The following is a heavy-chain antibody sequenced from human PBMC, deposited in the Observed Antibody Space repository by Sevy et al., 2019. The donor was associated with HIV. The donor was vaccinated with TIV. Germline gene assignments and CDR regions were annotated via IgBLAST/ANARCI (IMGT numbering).Heavy chain of an antibody. CDR1: GFIFSDYW. CDR3: AREAVAGRSGPWKADYYYAGIDV. Sequence: GGSLRLSCVASGFIFSDYWMTWVRQAPGKGLEWVANIKQDGNEKYYMDSAKGRFTISRDNAKNSVYLQVNSLRAEDTAVYYCAREAVAGRSGPWKADYYYAGIDVWGQGTTVTVSS. J-gene: IGHJ6*02. V-gene: IGHV3-7*01. D-gene: IGHD6-19*01. CDR2: IKQDGNEK.